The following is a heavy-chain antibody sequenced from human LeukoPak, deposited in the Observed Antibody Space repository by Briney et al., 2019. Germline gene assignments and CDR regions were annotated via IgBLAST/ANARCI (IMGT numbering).Heavy chain of an antibody. CDR2: IYHSGST. Sequence: SETLSLTCTVSGYSISSGYYWGWIRQPPGKGLEWIGSIYHSGSTHYNPSIKNRVTISVDTSKNQFSLKLTSVTAADTAVYYCARGGYSGYDSRRVLGEFDPWGQGTLVTVSS. D-gene: IGHD5-12*01. CDR1: GYSISSGYY. V-gene: IGHV4-38-2*02. CDR3: ARGGYSGYDSRRVLGEFDP. J-gene: IGHJ5*02.